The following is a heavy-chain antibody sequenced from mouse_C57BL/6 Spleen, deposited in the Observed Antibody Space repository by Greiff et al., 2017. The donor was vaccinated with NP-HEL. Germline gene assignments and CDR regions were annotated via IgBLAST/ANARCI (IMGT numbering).Heavy chain of an antibody. V-gene: IGHV1-18*01. CDR2: INPNNGGT. D-gene: IGHD2-4*01. Sequence: EVQLQQSGPELVKPGASVKIPCKASGYTFTDYNMDWVKQSHGKSLEWIGDINPNNGGTIYNQTFKGKATLTVDKSSSTVYMELRSLTSEDTAVYCGARYDYDWYFDVWGTGTTVTVSS. CDR1: GYTFTDYN. CDR3: ARYDYDWYFDV. J-gene: IGHJ1*03.